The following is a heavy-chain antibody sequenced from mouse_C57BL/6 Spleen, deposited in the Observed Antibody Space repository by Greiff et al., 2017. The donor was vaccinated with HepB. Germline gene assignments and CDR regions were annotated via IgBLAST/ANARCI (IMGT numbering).Heavy chain of an antibody. V-gene: IGHV5-16*01. J-gene: IGHJ1*03. D-gene: IGHD1-1*01. CDR3: ARGAVVEGWYFDV. CDR2: INYDGSST. Sequence: EVQLVESEGGLVQPGSSMKLSCTASGFTFSDYYMAWVRQVPEKGLEWVANINYDGSSTYYLDSLKSRFIISRDNAKNILYLQMSSLKSEDTATYYCARGAVVEGWYFDVWGTGTTVTVSS. CDR1: GFTFSDYY.